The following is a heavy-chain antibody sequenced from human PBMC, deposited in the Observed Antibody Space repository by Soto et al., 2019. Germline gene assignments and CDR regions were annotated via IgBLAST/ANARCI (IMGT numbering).Heavy chain of an antibody. CDR2: MNPNSGNT. V-gene: IGHV1-8*01. Sequence: ASVKVSCKASGYTFTSYDINWVRQATGQGLEWMGWMNPNSGNTGYAQKFQGRVTMTRNTSISTAYMELSSLRSEDTAVYYCARGVYDFWSGPKHDYYYIYMDVWGKGTTITVSS. CDR3: ARGVYDFWSGPKHDYYYIYMDV. D-gene: IGHD3-3*01. CDR1: GYTFTSYD. J-gene: IGHJ6*03.